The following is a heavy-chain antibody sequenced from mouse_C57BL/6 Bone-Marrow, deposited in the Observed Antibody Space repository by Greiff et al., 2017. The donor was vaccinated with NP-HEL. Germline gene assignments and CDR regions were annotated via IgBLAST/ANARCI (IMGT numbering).Heavy chain of an antibody. CDR1: GFNIKDYY. D-gene: IGHD2-4*01. CDR2: IDPEDGDT. J-gene: IGHJ2*01. V-gene: IGHV14-1*01. CDR3: TTRGYYDERLPVDFDY. Sequence: EVQLQQSGAELVRPGASVKLSCTASGFNIKDYYMHWVKQRPEQGLEWIGRIDPEDGDTEYAPKFQGKATMTADTSSNTAYLQLSSLTSEDTAVYYCTTRGYYDERLPVDFDYWGQGTTLTVSS.